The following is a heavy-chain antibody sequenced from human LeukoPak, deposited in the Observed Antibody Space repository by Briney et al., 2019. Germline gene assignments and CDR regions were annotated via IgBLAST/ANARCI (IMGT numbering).Heavy chain of an antibody. CDR3: ARGYGGIYYYYMDV. J-gene: IGHJ6*03. D-gene: IGHD3-16*01. V-gene: IGHV4-34*01. CDR1: GGSFSGYY. CDR2: INHSGST. Sequence: PSETLSLTCAVYGGSFSGYYWSWIRQPPGKGLEWIGEINHSGSTNYNPSLKTRVTISLDTSRNQFSLKVRFVTAADTAVYYCARGYGGIYYYYMDVRGKGTTVTVSS.